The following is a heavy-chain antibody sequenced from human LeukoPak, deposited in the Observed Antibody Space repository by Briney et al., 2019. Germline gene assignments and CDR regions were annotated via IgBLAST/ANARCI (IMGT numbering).Heavy chain of an antibody. J-gene: IGHJ4*02. CDR1: GFTFSSYA. CDR3: ARLNDYYDSSGYYPFDY. CDR2: ISYDGSNK. V-gene: IGHV3-30-3*01. D-gene: IGHD3-22*01. Sequence: PGGSLRLSCAASGFTFSSYAMHWVRQAPGKGLEWVAVISYDGSNKYYADSVKGRFTISRDNSKNTLYLQMNSLRAEDTAVYYCARLNDYYDSSGYYPFDYWGQGTLVTVSS.